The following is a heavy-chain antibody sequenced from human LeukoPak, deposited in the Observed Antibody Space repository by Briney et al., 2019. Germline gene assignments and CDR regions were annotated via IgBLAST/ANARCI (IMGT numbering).Heavy chain of an antibody. CDR2: IGTASDT. Sequence: GGSLRLSCAASGFTFSSFDMHWVSQPTGQGLEWVSTIGTASDTYYPGSVEGRFTLSRDNAKNSLYLKMNSLTAGDTAVYYCARGPPRGKYYYMDVWGKGTTVTVSS. D-gene: IGHD1-1*01. CDR3: ARGPPRGKYYYMDV. J-gene: IGHJ6*03. V-gene: IGHV3-13*01. CDR1: GFTFSSFD.